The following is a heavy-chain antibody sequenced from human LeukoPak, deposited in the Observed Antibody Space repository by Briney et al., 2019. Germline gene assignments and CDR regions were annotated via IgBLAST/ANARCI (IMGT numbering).Heavy chain of an antibody. CDR1: GFTFSSYG. J-gene: IGHJ6*02. CDR2: ISYDGSNK. V-gene: IGHV3-30*18. D-gene: IGHD6-19*01. Sequence: GGSLRLSCAASGFTFSSYGMHWVRQAPGKGLEWVAVISYDGSNKYYADSVRGRFTISRDNSKNTLYLQMNSLRAEDTAVYYCAKDWSVAVYYYYGMDVWGQGTTVTVSS. CDR3: AKDWSVAVYYYYGMDV.